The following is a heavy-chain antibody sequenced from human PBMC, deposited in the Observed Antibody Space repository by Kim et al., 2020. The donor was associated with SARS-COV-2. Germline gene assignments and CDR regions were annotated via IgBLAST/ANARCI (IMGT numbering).Heavy chain of an antibody. CDR3: ARGQFGSMSNNWFDS. D-gene: IGHD3-10*01. V-gene: IGHV1-3*01. Sequence: ASVKVSCKASGYTFINYAMHWVHQAPGQRPEWMGWINPANGNTRYSQNFQGRVTTTRDTSATTVYMELTALRSEDTAVYYCARGQFGSMSNNWFDSWGQGTLVTVSS. J-gene: IGHJ5*01. CDR1: GYTFINYA. CDR2: INPANGNT.